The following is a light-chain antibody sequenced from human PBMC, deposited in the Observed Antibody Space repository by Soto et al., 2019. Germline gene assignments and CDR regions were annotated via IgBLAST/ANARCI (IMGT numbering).Light chain of an antibody. CDR3: CSYTRSGTLI. V-gene: IGLV2-14*01. Sequence: QSVLTQPASVSGSPGQSITISCVGTSSDIGDYNYASWYQQHPGKVPKVIIYDVSNRPSGVSYRFSGTKSGNTASLTVSGLQAEDEADYYCCSYTRSGTLIFGTGTKLTVL. J-gene: IGLJ1*01. CDR2: DVS. CDR1: SSDIGDYNY.